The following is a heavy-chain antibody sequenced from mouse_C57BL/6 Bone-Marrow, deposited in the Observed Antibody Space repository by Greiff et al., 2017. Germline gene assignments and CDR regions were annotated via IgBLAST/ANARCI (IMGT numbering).Heavy chain of an antibody. CDR3: ARSYFDV. Sequence: EVKLMESGPVLVKPGASVKMSCKASGYTFTDYYMNWVKQSHGKSLEWIGVINPYNGGTSYNQKFKGKATLTVDKSSSTAYMELNSLTSEDSAVYYCARSYFDVWGTGTTVTVSS. CDR1: GYTFTDYY. J-gene: IGHJ1*03. CDR2: INPYNGGT. V-gene: IGHV1-19*01.